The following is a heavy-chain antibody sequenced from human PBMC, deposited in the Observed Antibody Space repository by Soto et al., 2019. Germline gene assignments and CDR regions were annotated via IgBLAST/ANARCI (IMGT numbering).Heavy chain of an antibody. CDR3: ARGGYYDSSGYYGY. V-gene: IGHV4-39*07. CDR1: GGSISSSSFH. J-gene: IGHJ4*02. CDR2: IYYSGST. D-gene: IGHD3-22*01. Sequence: SETLSLTCTVSGGSISSSSFHWGWIRQPPGKGLEWIGSIYYSGSTYYSPSLKSRVTISVDTSKNQFSLKLTSLSAADTAVYYCARGGYYDSSGYYGYWGQGTLVTVSS.